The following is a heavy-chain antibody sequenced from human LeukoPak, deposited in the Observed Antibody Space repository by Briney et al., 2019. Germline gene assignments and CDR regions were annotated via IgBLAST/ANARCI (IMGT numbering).Heavy chain of an antibody. D-gene: IGHD6-19*01. J-gene: IGHJ6*02. V-gene: IGHV3-33*08. CDR2: IWYDGSNK. Sequence: PGGSLRLSCAASGFTFSSYAMSWVRQAPGKGLEWVAVIWYDGSNKYYADSVKGRFTISRDNSKNTLYLQMNSLRAEDTAVYYCATAGSSGWTHYYYYYGMDVWGQGTTVTVSS. CDR3: ATAGSSGWTHYYYYYGMDV. CDR1: GFTFSSYA.